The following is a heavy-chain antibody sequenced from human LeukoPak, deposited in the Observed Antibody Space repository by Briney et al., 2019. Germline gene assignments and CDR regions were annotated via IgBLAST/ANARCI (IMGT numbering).Heavy chain of an antibody. J-gene: IGHJ4*02. CDR2: ISGDSNYI. D-gene: IGHD2-2*01. CDR3: TNHFACGRSSCPPFDS. V-gene: IGHV3-21*01. Sequence: GGSLRLSCAASGFTVSNTYMNWVRQAPGKGLEWVSSISGDSNYIYYRDSLRGRFTISRDNAKNLLFLQMISLRVEDTAEYYCTNHFACGRSSCPPFDSWGQGTLVTVSS. CDR1: GFTVSNTY.